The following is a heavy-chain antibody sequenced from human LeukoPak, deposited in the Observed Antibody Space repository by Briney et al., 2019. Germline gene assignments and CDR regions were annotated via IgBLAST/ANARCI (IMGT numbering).Heavy chain of an antibody. CDR1: GFNVNTYG. Sequence: GGSLRLSCTASGFNVNTYGMSSVRQAPEKGLEWVSSISSGGGDTYYADSVKGGFTLSRDNLQNTFHLQMNSLRAEDTAVYYCAKAGGFTGRATRDFWGYYLHVFYFDSWGQGTLVTVSS. D-gene: IGHD3-3*01. CDR2: ISSGGGDT. J-gene: IGHJ4*02. V-gene: IGHV3-23*01. CDR3: AKAGGFTGRATRDFWGYYLHVFYFDS.